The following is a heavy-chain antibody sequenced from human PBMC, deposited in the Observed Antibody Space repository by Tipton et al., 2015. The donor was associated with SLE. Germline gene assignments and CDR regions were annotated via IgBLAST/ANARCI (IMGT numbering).Heavy chain of an antibody. Sequence: TLSLTCSVSGGSIGSIDNFWGWIRQPPGKGLEWIATIYYSGNTNYNPSLKSRVTISIDTSKNDFSLKLTSVTAADTAVYYCARDDPDDLISESSGVPGDDWGQGTLVTVSS. D-gene: IGHD3-22*01. CDR1: GGSIGSIDNF. CDR3: ARDDPDDLISESSGVPGDD. V-gene: IGHV4-39*07. J-gene: IGHJ4*02. CDR2: IYYSGNT.